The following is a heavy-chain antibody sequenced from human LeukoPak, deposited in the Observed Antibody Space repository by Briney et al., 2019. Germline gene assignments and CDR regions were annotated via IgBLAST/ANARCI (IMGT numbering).Heavy chain of an antibody. D-gene: IGHD6-6*01. CDR2: IRYDGSNK. CDR3: AKDSSSSRTYFDY. CDR1: GFTFSDSA. V-gene: IGHV3-30*02. J-gene: IGHJ4*02. Sequence: GGSLRLSCAASGFTFSDSAIHWVRQAPGKGLEWVAFIRYDGSNKYYADSVKGRFTISRDNSKNTLYLQMNSLRAEDTAVYYCAKDSSSSRTYFDYWGQGTLVTVSS.